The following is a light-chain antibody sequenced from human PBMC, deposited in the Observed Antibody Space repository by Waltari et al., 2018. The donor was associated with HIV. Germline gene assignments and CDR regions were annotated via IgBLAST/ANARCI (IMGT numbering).Light chain of an antibody. Sequence: SSELTQDPAVSVALGQTVRITCQGDSLRNYYASLYQQKPGQAPVLVIYGKNNRPSGIPDRFSGSSSGNTASLTITGAQAGDEADYYCNSRDISGNHVLFGGGTKLTVL. J-gene: IGLJ2*01. CDR2: GKN. V-gene: IGLV3-19*01. CDR1: SLRNYY. CDR3: NSRDISGNHVL.